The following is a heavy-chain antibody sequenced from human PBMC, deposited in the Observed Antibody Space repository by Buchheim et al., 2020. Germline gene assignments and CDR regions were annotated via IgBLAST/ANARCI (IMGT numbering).Heavy chain of an antibody. CDR1: GVSISSGHW. CDR3: ARGAPRFYSSDWPAPGGLDY. V-gene: IGHV4-4*02. Sequence: QVQLLQSGPGLVRPSGTLSLTCTVSGVSISSGHWWTWLRQAPGKRLEWIGEIYHKGDTNDNPSFRSRLTMSLDKSKNQFSPILNSMTAADTAVYYCARGAPRFYSSDWPAPGGLDYWGQGAL. D-gene: IGHD6-13*01. CDR2: IYHKGDT. J-gene: IGHJ4*03.